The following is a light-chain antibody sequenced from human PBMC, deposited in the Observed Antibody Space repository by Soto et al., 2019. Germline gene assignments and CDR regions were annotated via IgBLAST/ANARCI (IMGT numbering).Light chain of an antibody. CDR2: SAS. CDR3: QQHAAYPRD. J-gene: IGKJ1*01. Sequence: DIQVTQSPSAMSAAVGDRVTITCRTSQDISNRLGWFQQRPGKAPKRLISSASTLETGVPSRFGGTGSGTEFTLTISSLQPEDFATYYCQQHAAYPRDFGQGTKVEMK. CDR1: QDISNR. V-gene: IGKV1-17*03.